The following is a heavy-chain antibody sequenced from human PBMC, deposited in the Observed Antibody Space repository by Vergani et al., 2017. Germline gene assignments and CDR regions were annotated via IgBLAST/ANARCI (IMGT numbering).Heavy chain of an antibody. Sequence: QVQLQESGPGLVKPSETLSLTCTVSGGSISSYYWSWIRQPPGKGLEWIGYIYYSGSTNYNPSLKCRVTISVDPSKNQFSLKLSSVTAADTAVYYCARLNPDVDTAMVDYWGQGTLVTVSS. CDR2: IYYSGST. J-gene: IGHJ4*02. V-gene: IGHV4-59*08. CDR1: GGSISSYY. D-gene: IGHD5-18*01. CDR3: ARLNPDVDTAMVDY.